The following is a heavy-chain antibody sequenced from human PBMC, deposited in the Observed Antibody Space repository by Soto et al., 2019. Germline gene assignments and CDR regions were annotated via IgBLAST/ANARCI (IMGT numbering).Heavy chain of an antibody. J-gene: IGHJ5*02. V-gene: IGHV5-10-1*01. D-gene: IGHD4-17*01. Sequence: GESLKISCKGSGYSFTSYWISWVRQMPGKGLEWVGRIDPSDSYTNYSPSFQGHVTISADKSISTAYLQWSSLKASDTAMYYCASIRVYDYGDYGWFDPWGQGTLVTVSS. CDR2: IDPSDSYT. CDR3: ASIRVYDYGDYGWFDP. CDR1: GYSFTSYW.